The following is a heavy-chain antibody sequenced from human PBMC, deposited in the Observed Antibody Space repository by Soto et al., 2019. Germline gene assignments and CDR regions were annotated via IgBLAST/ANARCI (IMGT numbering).Heavy chain of an antibody. J-gene: IGHJ4*02. CDR2: ISSSSSYI. CDR1: GFTFSSYS. Sequence: PGGSLRLNSAASGFTFSSYSMNWVRQAPGKGLEWVSSISSSSSYIYYADSVKGRFTISRDNAKNSLYLQMNSLRAEDTAVYYCARDQPGYSYGYGLGYWGQGT. D-gene: IGHD5-18*01. V-gene: IGHV3-21*01. CDR3: ARDQPGYSYGYGLGY.